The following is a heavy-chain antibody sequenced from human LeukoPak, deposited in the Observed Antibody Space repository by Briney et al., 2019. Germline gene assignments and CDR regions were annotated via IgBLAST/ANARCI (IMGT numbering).Heavy chain of an antibody. V-gene: IGHV1-69*01. J-gene: IGHJ5*02. CDR2: IIPIFGTA. Sequence: ASVKVSCKASGGTFSSYAISWVRQAPGQGLEWMGGIIPIFGTANYAQKFQGRVTITADESTSTAYMELSSLRSEDTAVYYCARKPVYCSGGSCHSGWFDPWGQGTLVTVSS. CDR3: ARKPVYCSGGSCHSGWFDP. CDR1: GGTFSSYA. D-gene: IGHD2-15*01.